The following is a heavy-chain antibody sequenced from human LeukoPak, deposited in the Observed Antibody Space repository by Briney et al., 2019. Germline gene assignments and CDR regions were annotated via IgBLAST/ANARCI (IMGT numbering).Heavy chain of an antibody. Sequence: GASVKVSCKTSGYTFTYYVISWVRQAPGQGLEWMGWINVYNGNTNDAQKFQGRVTMTTDTSTSTAYMELRSLRSDDTAVYYCARGPQWLVPDDYWGQGTLVTVSS. CDR3: ARGPQWLVPDDY. J-gene: IGHJ4*02. D-gene: IGHD6-19*01. CDR1: GYTFTYYV. V-gene: IGHV1-18*01. CDR2: INVYNGNT.